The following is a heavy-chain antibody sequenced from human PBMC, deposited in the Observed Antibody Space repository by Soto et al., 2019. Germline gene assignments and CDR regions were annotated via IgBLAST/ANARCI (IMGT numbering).Heavy chain of an antibody. J-gene: IGHJ3*01. CDR2: IWNDGNNK. Sequence: QVQLVESGGGVVQPGRSLRLSCAASGFSVRTSGMHWVRQAPGKGLEWVALIWNDGNNKVYADSVKGRFTISNDNSQNTIYLQMDSLRGEETALYYCARDDNLQGNAFDVWGQGTMVTVSS. V-gene: IGHV3-33*01. CDR1: GFSVRTSG. CDR3: ARDDNLQGNAFDV. D-gene: IGHD3-10*01.